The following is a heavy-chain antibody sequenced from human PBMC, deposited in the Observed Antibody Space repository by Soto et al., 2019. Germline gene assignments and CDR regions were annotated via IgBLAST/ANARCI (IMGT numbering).Heavy chain of an antibody. V-gene: IGHV1-3*01. Sequence: GASVKVSCKASGYTFASYAISWMRQAPGQRLEWMGWINAGNGNTKYSQKLQGRVTITRDTSASTAYMELSSLRSEDTAVYYCARSIVVVTALDYWGQGTLVTVSS. CDR1: GYTFASYA. D-gene: IGHD2-21*02. J-gene: IGHJ4*02. CDR2: INAGNGNT. CDR3: ARSIVVVTALDY.